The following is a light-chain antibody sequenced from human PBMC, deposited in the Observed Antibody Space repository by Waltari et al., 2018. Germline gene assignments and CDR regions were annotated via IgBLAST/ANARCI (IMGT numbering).Light chain of an antibody. CDR1: SSDVGGYNY. J-gene: IGLJ1*01. CDR3: CSYAGSYTLFV. Sequence: SVSGSLGQSVNISCTGTSSDVGGYNYVSWYQQHPGKAPKVVIYDVSKRPSGVPDRFSGSKSGNTASLTISGLQAEDEADYYCCSYAGSYTLFVFGTGTNVTVL. CDR2: DVS. V-gene: IGLV2-11*03.